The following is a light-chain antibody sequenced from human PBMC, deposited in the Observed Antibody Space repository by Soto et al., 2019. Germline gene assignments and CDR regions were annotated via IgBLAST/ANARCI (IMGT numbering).Light chain of an antibody. CDR2: AAS. CDR3: QQFET. J-gene: IGKJ1*01. V-gene: IGKV3-20*01. Sequence: ESVLTQSPGILSLSPGERATLSCRASQSLTSSYLAWYQQKPGQAPRLLIYAASRRATGIPDRFSGSGSGTDFTLIISRLEAEDFAVYYCQQFETFGPGTKVDIK. CDR1: QSLTSSY.